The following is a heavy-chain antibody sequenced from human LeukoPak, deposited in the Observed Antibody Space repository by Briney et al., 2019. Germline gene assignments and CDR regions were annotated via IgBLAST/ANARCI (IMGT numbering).Heavy chain of an antibody. CDR1: GFTFSSYA. D-gene: IGHD5-18*01. V-gene: IGHV3-23*01. CDR2: ISGSSGTT. CDR3: TKGTIWLPFDY. J-gene: IGHJ4*02. Sequence: GGSLRLSCAASGFTFSSYAMSWVRQTPGKGPEWVSAISGSSGTTYYADSVKGRFTISRDNSKNTLYLQMNSLRAEDTAVYYCTKGTIWLPFDYWGQRTLVTVSS.